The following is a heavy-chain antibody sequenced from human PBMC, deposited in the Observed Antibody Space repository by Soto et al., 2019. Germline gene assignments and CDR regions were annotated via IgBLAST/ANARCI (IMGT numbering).Heavy chain of an antibody. CDR3: AKDPGNSGTNYYYYYYMDV. V-gene: IGHV3-30*18. CDR1: GFTFSSYG. Sequence: QVQLVEFGGGVVQPGRSLRLSCAASGFTFSSYGMHWVRQAPGKGLEWVAVISYDGSNKYYADSVKGRFTISRDNSKNTLYLQLNSLRAEDTAVYYCAKDPGNSGTNYYYYYYMDVWGKGTTVTVSS. CDR2: ISYDGSNK. J-gene: IGHJ6*03. D-gene: IGHD2-15*01.